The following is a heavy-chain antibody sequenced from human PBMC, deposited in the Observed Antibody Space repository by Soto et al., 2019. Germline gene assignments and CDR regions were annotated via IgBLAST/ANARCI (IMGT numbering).Heavy chain of an antibody. J-gene: IGHJ4*02. Sequence: PSETPSLTCTVSGGSLSSGGYYWGWVRQPPGKGLEWIGFIHYSGSTNYNPSLKSRVTMSVDTSKNQFSLKLTSVNAADTAVYYCTRGGDAYKNGHWGQGTLVTVSS. D-gene: IGHD2-21*01. CDR3: TRGGDAYKNGH. V-gene: IGHV4-61*08. CDR1: GGSLSSGGYY. CDR2: IHYSGST.